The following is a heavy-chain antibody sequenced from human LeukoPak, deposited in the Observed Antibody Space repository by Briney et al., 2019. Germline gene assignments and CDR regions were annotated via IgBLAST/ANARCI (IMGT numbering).Heavy chain of an antibody. J-gene: IGHJ4*02. Sequence: GGSLRLSCAASGFSFSNYGFHWVRQAPGKGLDWVSATSYDGKNIHYADSVKGRFTISRDNSRNTVYLQMNSLRVEDTAVYYCAKTYSRESGYDFFFHYWGQGTRVTVSS. CDR2: TSYDGKNI. D-gene: IGHD5-12*01. V-gene: IGHV3-33*06. CDR3: AKTYSRESGYDFFFHY. CDR1: GFSFSNYG.